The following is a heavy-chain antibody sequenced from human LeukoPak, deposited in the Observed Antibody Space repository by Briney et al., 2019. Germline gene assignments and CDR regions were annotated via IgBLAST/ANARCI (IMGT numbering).Heavy chain of an antibody. CDR3: ARGYNWNYYFDY. V-gene: IGHV1-2*02. D-gene: IGHD1-7*01. J-gene: IGHJ4*02. Sequence: ASVKVSCKASGYTFTGYYMHWVRQAPGQGLEWMGWINPNSGGTNYAQKFQGRVTMTRDASISTAYMELSRLRSDDTAVYYCARGYNWNYYFDYWGQGTLVTVSS. CDR1: GYTFTGYY. CDR2: INPNSGGT.